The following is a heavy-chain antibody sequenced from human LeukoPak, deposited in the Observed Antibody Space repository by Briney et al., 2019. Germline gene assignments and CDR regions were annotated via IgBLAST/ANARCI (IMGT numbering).Heavy chain of an antibody. D-gene: IGHD3-22*01. CDR3: ARDLWNFYDDSGYNRDFDS. V-gene: IGHV1-18*01. J-gene: IGHJ5*01. CDR2: IGTYGGDT. Sequence: ASVKVSCKATSRISLVRQSPGQGLEWMGWIGTYGGDTYYAQKFQGRITVTTDTSTSTVYMELRSLRSDDTAVYYCARDLWNFYDDSGYNRDFDSWGQGTLVTVSS. CDR1: TSR.